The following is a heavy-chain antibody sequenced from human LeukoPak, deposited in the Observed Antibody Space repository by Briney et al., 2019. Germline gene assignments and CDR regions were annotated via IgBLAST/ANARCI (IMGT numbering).Heavy chain of an antibody. CDR3: ARAPTYCGGDCYYFDP. V-gene: IGHV4-30-2*01. CDR2: IHHTGST. D-gene: IGHD2-21*02. CDR1: GGSISSSGYS. Sequence: PSETLSLTCTVSGGSISSSGYSWSWIRQPPGKGLEWIGYIHHTGSTYYNPSLKSRVTISVDRSKNQFSLKLSSVTAADTAMYFCARAPTYCGGDCYYFDPWGQGTLVTVSS. J-gene: IGHJ5*02.